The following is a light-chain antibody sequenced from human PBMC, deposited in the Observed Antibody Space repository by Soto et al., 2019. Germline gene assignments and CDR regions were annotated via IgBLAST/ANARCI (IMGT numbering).Light chain of an antibody. Sequence: QSALTQPPSASGSPGQSVTISCTGTSSDIGGYNYVSWYQQHPGKAPKLMIYDVSKRPSGVPDRFSGSKSGNTASLTVSGLQAEDEADYYCSSYAGNNVVFGGGTQLTVL. CDR1: SSDIGGYNY. CDR3: SSYAGNNVV. V-gene: IGLV2-8*01. J-gene: IGLJ2*01. CDR2: DVS.